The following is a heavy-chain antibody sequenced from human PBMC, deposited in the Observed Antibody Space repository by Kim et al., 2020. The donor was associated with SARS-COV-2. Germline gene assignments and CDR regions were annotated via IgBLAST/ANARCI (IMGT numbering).Heavy chain of an antibody. Sequence: GESLKISCKGSGYSFTSYWIGWVRQMPGKGLEWMGIIYPGDSDTRHSPSFQGQVTISADKSISTAYLQWSSLKASDTAMYYCARRRDNWNYYYGMDVWGQGTTVTVSS. V-gene: IGHV5-51*01. CDR2: IYPGDSDT. D-gene: IGHD1-20*01. J-gene: IGHJ6*02. CDR3: ARRRDNWNYYYGMDV. CDR1: GYSFTSYW.